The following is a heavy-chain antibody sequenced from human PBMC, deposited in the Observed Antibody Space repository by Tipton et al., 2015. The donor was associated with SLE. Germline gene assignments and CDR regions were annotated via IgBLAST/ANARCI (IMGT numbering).Heavy chain of an antibody. CDR1: GGSISSGGYY. CDR2: TYYSGSP. D-gene: IGHD3-10*01. CDR3: ARDYYGSGFDAFDI. V-gene: IGHV4-31*03. J-gene: IGHJ3*02. Sequence: TLSLTCNVSGGSISSGGYYWSWIRQHPGKGLEWIGYTYYSGSPYYNPSLKSRVTISLDTSKNQFSLRLSSVTAADTAVYYCARDYYGSGFDAFDIWGQGTMVTVSS.